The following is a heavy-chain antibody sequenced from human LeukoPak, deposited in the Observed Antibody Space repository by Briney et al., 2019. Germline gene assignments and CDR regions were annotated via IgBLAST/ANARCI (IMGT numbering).Heavy chain of an antibody. Sequence: PSETLSLTCTVSGGSISSYYWSWIRHPPGKGLEWIGYFSYSGSTNYNPSLRSRVTISVDTSKNQFSLKLSSVTAADTAVYYCARVKRGYSLYYMDVWGKGTTVTVSS. V-gene: IGHV4-59*01. CDR3: ARVKRGYSLYYMDV. J-gene: IGHJ6*03. D-gene: IGHD5-18*01. CDR1: GGSISSYY. CDR2: FSYSGST.